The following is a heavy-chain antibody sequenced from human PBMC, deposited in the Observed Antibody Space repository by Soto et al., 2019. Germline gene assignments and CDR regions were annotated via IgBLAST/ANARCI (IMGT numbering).Heavy chain of an antibody. CDR2: ISSSSSYI. Sequence: GGSLRLACAASGFTVSSYSMNWVRQAPGKGLEWVSSISSSSSYIYYADSVKGRFTISRDNAKNSLYLQMNSLRAEDTAVYYCAREGYYGSGRPVYGMDVWGQGTTVTVSS. CDR1: GFTVSSYS. J-gene: IGHJ6*02. V-gene: IGHV3-21*01. CDR3: AREGYYGSGRPVYGMDV. D-gene: IGHD3-10*01.